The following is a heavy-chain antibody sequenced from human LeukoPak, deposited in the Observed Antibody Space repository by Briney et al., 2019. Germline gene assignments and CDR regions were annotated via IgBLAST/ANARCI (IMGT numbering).Heavy chain of an antibody. CDR2: TSATGGST. CDR1: GFTFSNYA. J-gene: IGHJ4*02. Sequence: GGSLRLSCVASGFTFSNYAMIWVRQAPGKGLEWVSATSATGGSTYYADSVKGGFTISRDNSKKTLYLQMNSLTVEDTAVYYCARGGLDWLLYSQFDYWGQGTLVTASS. D-gene: IGHD3-9*01. CDR3: ARGGLDWLLYSQFDY. V-gene: IGHV3-23*01.